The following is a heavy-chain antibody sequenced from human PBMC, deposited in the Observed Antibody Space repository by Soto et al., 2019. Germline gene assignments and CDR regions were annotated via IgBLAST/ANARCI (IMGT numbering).Heavy chain of an antibody. V-gene: IGHV3-74*03. CDR3: ARGDYYDTSGPFSDAFDI. Sequence: PLRLSWTASELTFRSYWRHWVRKNPFKLLVWVSRINTDGSVAMYVDSVKGRFTISRDNAKNSLYLQMNSLRAEDTAVYFCARGDYYDTSGPFSDAFDIWGQGTMVTVS. CDR1: ELTFRSYW. D-gene: IGHD3-22*01. CDR2: INTDGSVA. J-gene: IGHJ3*02.